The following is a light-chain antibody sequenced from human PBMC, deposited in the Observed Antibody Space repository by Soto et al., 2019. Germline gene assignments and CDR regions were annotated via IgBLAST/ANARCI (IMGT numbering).Light chain of an antibody. CDR1: QSVSSS. CDR3: QQRSNWPPEYT. J-gene: IGKJ2*01. V-gene: IGKV3-11*01. Sequence: EIVLTQSPATLSLSPGERATLSCRASQSVSSSLAWYQQKPGQAPRLLIYDASNMATAIPARFSGSGSGTDCTLTISSLAPEDFAVYYCQQRSNWPPEYTFGQGTKVEIK. CDR2: DAS.